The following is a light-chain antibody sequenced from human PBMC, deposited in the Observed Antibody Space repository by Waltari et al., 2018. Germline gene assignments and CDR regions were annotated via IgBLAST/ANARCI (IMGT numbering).Light chain of an antibody. V-gene: IGLV1-47*01. CDR2: KNN. Sequence: SVLTQPPSASGTPGQTVTIPCSGSSSNIGGNFVYWYHQHPGMAPQLLFCKNNQRPSGVPARSSAAKSGTAASLAISGLRSDDEAEYYCAAWDDNLTGPLFGGGTKVTVL. CDR1: SSNIGGNF. CDR3: AAWDDNLTGPL. J-gene: IGLJ3*02.